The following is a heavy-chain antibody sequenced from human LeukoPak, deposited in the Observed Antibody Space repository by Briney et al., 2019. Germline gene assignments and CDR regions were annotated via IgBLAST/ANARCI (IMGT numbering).Heavy chain of an antibody. CDR3: ARPQAYDSSGNYAFDI. J-gene: IGHJ3*02. CDR2: INPSGGST. D-gene: IGHD3-22*01. Sequence: ASVTVSFKASGYTFTSYCMHWVRQAPGQGLEWMGIINPSGGSTSYAQKFQGRVTMTRDTSTSTVYMELSSLRSEDTAVYYCARPQAYDSSGNYAFDIWGQGTMVTVSS. V-gene: IGHV1-46*01. CDR1: GYTFTSYC.